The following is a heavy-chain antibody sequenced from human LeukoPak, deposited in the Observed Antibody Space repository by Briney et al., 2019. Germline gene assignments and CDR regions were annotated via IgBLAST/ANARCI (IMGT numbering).Heavy chain of an antibody. CDR1: GYTFTSYH. J-gene: IGHJ4*02. CDR3: ATDVMGATTGYFDY. CDR2: FDPEDGET. D-gene: IGHD1-26*01. Sequence: ASVKVSCKASGYTFTSYHMHWVRQAPGKGLEWMGGFDPEDGETIYAQKFQGRVTMTEDTSTDTAYMELSSLRSEDTAVYYCATDVMGATTGYFDYWGQGTLVTVSS. V-gene: IGHV1-24*01.